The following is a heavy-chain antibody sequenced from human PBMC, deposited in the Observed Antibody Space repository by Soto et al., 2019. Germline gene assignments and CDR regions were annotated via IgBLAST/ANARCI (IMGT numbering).Heavy chain of an antibody. CDR2: IFPGDSDT. J-gene: IGHJ3*02. CDR3: AAGYSTVLDALDI. Sequence: EVQLVQSGAEAKKPGESLRSSCKGSGYNFANFWIGWVRQMPGKGLEWMGMIFPGDSDTKNSPSLEGQIPMSVDKSDSSAYLQWRSLKASDPAIYSCAAGYSTVLDALDIWGKGTMDTVSS. V-gene: IGHV5-51*01. CDR1: GYNFANFW. D-gene: IGHD2-8*02.